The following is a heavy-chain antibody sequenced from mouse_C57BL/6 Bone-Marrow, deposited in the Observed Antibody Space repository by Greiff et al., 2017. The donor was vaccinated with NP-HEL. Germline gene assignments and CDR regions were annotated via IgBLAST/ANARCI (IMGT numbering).Heavy chain of an antibody. V-gene: IGHV5-12*01. CDR1: GFTFSDYY. D-gene: IGHD1-1*01. Sequence: DVHLVESGGGLVQPGGSLKLSCAASGFTFSDYYMYWVRQTPEKRLEWVAYISNGGGSTYYPDTVKGRFTISRDNAKNTLYLQMSRLKSEDTAMYYCARHGSSHFDYWGQGTTLTVSS. CDR2: ISNGGGST. CDR3: ARHGSSHFDY. J-gene: IGHJ2*01.